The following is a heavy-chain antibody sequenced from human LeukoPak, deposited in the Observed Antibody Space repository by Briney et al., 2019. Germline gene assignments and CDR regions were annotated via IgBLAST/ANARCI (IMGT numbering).Heavy chain of an antibody. V-gene: IGHV3-30*02. CDR3: AKGPDQHD. D-gene: IGHD1-14*01. J-gene: IGHJ4*02. CDR1: GYTLTELS. Sequence: SCKVSGYTLTELSMHWVRQAPGKGLEWVAFIRYDGSNKYYADSVKGRFTISRDNSKNTLYLQMNSLRAEDTAVYYCAKGPDQHDWGQGTLVTVSS. CDR2: IRYDGSNK.